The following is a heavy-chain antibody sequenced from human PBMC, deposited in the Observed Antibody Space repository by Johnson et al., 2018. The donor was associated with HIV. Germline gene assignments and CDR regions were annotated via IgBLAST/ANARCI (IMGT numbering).Heavy chain of an antibody. CDR2: ISYDGSNK. D-gene: IGHD4-23*01. Sequence: QVQVVESGGGVVQPGRSLRLSCAASGFTFSSYGMHWVRQAPGKGLEWVAVISYDGSNKYYADSVKGRFTISRDNSKNTLYLQMNSLRAEDTATYYCAKSPGKDNGGNSGGIDVWGQGTRVTVSS. CDR1: GFTFSSYG. CDR3: AKSPGKDNGGNSGGIDV. V-gene: IGHV3-30*18. J-gene: IGHJ3*01.